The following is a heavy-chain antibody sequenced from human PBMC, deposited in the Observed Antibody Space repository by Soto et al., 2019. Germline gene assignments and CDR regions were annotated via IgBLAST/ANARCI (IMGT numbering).Heavy chain of an antibody. CDR2: IYHTGST. Sequence: SETLSLTCNVSGDSLHSGAYYWTWIRQSPGRGLEWIGHIYHTGSTNYTPSLRSRLTISLDTSKNHFSLTLRSVNAVDTGVYCCSQSWVVDGYSHWDQGTLVTVSS. J-gene: IGHJ4*02. CDR1: GDSLHSGAYY. D-gene: IGHD2-15*01. V-gene: IGHV4-61*03. CDR3: SQSWVVDGYSH.